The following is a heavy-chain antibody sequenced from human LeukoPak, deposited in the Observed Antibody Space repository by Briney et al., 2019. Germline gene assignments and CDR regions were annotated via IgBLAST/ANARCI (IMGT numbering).Heavy chain of an antibody. CDR2: IYTSGST. CDR1: GSSVSSYY. J-gene: IGHJ6*03. V-gene: IGHV4-4*09. Sequence: SETLSLTCTVSGSSVSSYYWSWIRQPPGKGLEWIGYIYTSGSTNYNSSLKSRVTISVDTSKNQFSLKLSSVTAADTAVYYCARYNRAYDFWSGYPERDYYYYMDVWGKGTTVTVSS. D-gene: IGHD3-3*01. CDR3: ARYNRAYDFWSGYPERDYYYYMDV.